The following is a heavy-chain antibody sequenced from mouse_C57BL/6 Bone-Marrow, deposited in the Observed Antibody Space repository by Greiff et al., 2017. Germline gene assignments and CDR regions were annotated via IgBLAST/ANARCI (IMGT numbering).Heavy chain of an antibody. Sequence: EVQLVESGGGLVKPGGSLKLSCAASGFTFTSYAMSWVRQTPEKRLEWVATISDGGSYTYYPDNVKGRFTISRDNAKNTLYLQMSRLKSEDTAMYYCARWWLPDWYLDVWGTGTTVTVSS. CDR3: ARWWLPDWYLDV. CDR2: ISDGGSYT. V-gene: IGHV5-4*01. J-gene: IGHJ1*03. CDR1: GFTFTSYA. D-gene: IGHD1-1*02.